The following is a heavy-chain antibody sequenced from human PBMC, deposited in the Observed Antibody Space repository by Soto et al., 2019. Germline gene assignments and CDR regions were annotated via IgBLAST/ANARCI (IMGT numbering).Heavy chain of an antibody. Sequence: QLQLQESGPGLMKPSETLSLICSVSGGSISSSNFYWGWIRQSPGEGLEWIGSISYSGYTYYSPSLQSRVTISVDTSKNEFSLKLSSVTAADTAVYYCARQLVGTMVRGVIFLDSWGQGTLVTVSS. CDR2: ISYSGYT. J-gene: IGHJ4*02. CDR3: ARQLVGTMVRGVIFLDS. V-gene: IGHV4-39*01. CDR1: GGSISSSNFY. D-gene: IGHD3-10*01.